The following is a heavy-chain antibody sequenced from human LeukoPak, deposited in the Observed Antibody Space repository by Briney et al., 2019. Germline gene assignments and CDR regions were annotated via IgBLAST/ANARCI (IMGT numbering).Heavy chain of an antibody. CDR1: GFTFSSYA. CDR3: ARDPLDRSGWSSICDY. Sequence: GGSLRLSCAASGFTFSSYAMHRVRQAPGKGLEWVAVISYDGSNKYYADSVKGRFTISRDNSKNTLDLQMNSLRAEDTAVYYCARDPLDRSGWSSICDYWGQGTLVTVSS. D-gene: IGHD6-19*01. J-gene: IGHJ4*02. CDR2: ISYDGSNK. V-gene: IGHV3-30-3*01.